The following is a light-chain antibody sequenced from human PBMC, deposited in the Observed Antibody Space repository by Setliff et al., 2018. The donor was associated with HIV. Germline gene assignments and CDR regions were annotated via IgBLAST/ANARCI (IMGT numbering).Light chain of an antibody. CDR1: STDVVNYNL. Sequence: QSVLTQPASVSGSPGQSITISCTGTSTDVVNYNLVSWYQHRPGKPPKLIIYEAVERPSGVSDRFSGSKSGDTASLTISGLQAEDEADYYCLSYTTSTTPYVFGTGTKVTVL. V-gene: IGLV2-14*02. J-gene: IGLJ1*01. CDR3: LSYTTSTTPYV. CDR2: EAV.